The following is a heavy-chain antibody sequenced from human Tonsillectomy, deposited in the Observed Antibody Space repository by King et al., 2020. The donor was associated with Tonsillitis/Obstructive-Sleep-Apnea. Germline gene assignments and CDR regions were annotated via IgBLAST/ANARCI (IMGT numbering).Heavy chain of an antibody. J-gene: IGHJ6*03. CDR3: AKDFRYCGGGSCYSAHYYYMDV. D-gene: IGHD2-15*01. Sequence: VQLVESGGGLVQPGRSLRLSCAASGFTFDDFAMHWVRQAPGKGLEWVSSISWNSGNIGYADSVKGRFTISRDNAKNSLYLQMNSLRAEDTALYYCAKDFRYCGGGSCYSAHYYYMDVWGKGPRSPSP. CDR1: GFTFDDFA. V-gene: IGHV3-9*01. CDR2: ISWNSGNI.